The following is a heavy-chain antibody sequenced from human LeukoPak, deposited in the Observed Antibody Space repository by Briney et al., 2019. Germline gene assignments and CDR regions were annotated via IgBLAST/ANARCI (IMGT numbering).Heavy chain of an antibody. J-gene: IGHJ6*02. Sequence: SETLSLTCAVYGGSFSGYYWSWIRQPPGKGLEWIGEINHSGSTNYNPSLKSRVAISVDTSKNQFSLKLSSVTAADTAVYYCVLYSSGRGVYGMDVWGQGTTVTVSS. V-gene: IGHV4-34*01. CDR2: INHSGST. D-gene: IGHD6-19*01. CDR1: GGSFSGYY. CDR3: VLYSSGRGVYGMDV.